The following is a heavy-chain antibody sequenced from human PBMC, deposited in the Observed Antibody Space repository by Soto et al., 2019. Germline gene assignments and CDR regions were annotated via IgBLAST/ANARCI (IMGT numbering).Heavy chain of an antibody. J-gene: IGHJ6*02. CDR2: IYWDDDK. V-gene: IGHV2-5*02. CDR1: GFSLSTSGVG. D-gene: IGHD2-8*02. Sequence: QITLKESGPTLVKPTQTLTLTCTFSGFSLSTSGVGVGWIRQPPGKALEWLALIYWDDDKRYSPSLKSRLTITKDTSKSQVVLTMTNMDPVDTATYYCAHMRDYIVVFGYATKNYYYYGMDVWGQGTTVTVSS. CDR3: AHMRDYIVVFGYATKNYYYYGMDV.